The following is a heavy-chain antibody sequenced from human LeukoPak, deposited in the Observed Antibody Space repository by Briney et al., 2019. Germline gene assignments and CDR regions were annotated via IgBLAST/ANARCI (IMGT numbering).Heavy chain of an antibody. CDR1: GFTFNSYA. J-gene: IGHJ4*02. CDR2: ISGSGGST. CDR3: AKYRNYNFWSDFDY. D-gene: IGHD3-3*01. V-gene: IGHV3-23*01. Sequence: GGSLRLSCAASGFTFNSYAMSWVRQAPGKGLEWVSAISGSGGSTYYADSVKGRFTISRDNSKNTLYLQMNSLRAEDTAVYYCAKYRNYNFWSDFDYWGQGTLVTVSS.